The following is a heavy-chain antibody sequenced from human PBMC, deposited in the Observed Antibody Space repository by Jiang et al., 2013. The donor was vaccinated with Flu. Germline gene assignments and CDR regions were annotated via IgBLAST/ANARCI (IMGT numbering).Heavy chain of an antibody. D-gene: IGHD1-26*01. J-gene: IGHJ6*02. CDR2: INPSGGST. V-gene: IGHV1-46*01. CDR1: GYTFTSYY. Sequence: QLVESGAEVKKPGASVKVSCKASGYTFTSYYMHWVRQAPGQGLEWMGIINPSGGSTSYAQKFQGRVTMTRDTSTSTVYMELSSLRSEDTAVYYCARDRLVGATQPYYYYYGMDVWGQGTTVTVSS. CDR3: ARDRLVGATQPYYYYYGMDV.